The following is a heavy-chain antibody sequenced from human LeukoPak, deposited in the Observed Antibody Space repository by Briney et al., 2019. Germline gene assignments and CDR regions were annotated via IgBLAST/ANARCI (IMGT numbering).Heavy chain of an antibody. Sequence: GGSLRLSCAASGFTFSSYSMNWVRQAPGKGLELVSSISSSSSYIYYADSVKGRFTISRDNAKKSLYLQMNSLRAEDTAVYYCAESSSWYYTPDYWGQETLVTVSS. D-gene: IGHD6-13*01. V-gene: IGHV3-21*01. CDR1: GFTFSSYS. J-gene: IGHJ4*02. CDR3: AESSSWYYTPDY. CDR2: ISSSSSYI.